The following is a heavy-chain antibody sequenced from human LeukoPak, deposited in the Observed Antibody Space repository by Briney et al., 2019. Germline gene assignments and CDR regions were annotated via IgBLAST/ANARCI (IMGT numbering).Heavy chain of an antibody. CDR3: VIPSGYYPSY. CDR2: IYYSGST. CDR1: GGSISSSSYY. J-gene: IGHJ4*02. V-gene: IGHV4-39*01. Sequence: SETLSLTCTVSGGSISSSSYYWGWIRQPPGKGLEWIGSIYYSGSTYYNPSLKSRVTISVDTSKNQFSLELSSVTAADTAVYYCVIPSGYYPSYWGQGTLVTVSS. D-gene: IGHD3-22*01.